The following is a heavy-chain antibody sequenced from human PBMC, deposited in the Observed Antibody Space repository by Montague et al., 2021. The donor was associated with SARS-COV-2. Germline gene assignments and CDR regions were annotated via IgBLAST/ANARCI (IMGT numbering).Heavy chain of an antibody. CDR1: GTSFSGYY. D-gene: IGHD3-10*01. CDR2: INHGGST. CDR3: ARLRDGVVPSPILGVGPYYSYYYMDV. V-gene: IGHV4-34*01. J-gene: IGHJ6*03. Sequence: SETLSLTCAVTGTSFSGYYWNWIRKPAGKGLEWVGVINHGGSTKXSPSLKSRLTISTATSKTKFSLNLISVAAADTAVYYCARLRDGVVPSPILGVGPYYSYYYMDVWGKGTTVTVSS.